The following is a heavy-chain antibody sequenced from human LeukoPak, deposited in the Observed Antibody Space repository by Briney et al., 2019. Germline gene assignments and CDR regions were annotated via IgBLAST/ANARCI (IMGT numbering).Heavy chain of an antibody. V-gene: IGHV3-9*01. CDR3: AKDIGRSFDLADAFDI. J-gene: IGHJ3*02. Sequence: PGGSLRLSCAASGFTFDDYAMHWVRQAPGKGLEWVSGISWNSGSIGYADSVKGRFTISRGNAKNSLCLQMNSLRAEDTALYYCAKDIGRSFDLADAFDIWGQGTMVTVSS. D-gene: IGHD3-3*02. CDR2: ISWNSGSI. CDR1: GFTFDDYA.